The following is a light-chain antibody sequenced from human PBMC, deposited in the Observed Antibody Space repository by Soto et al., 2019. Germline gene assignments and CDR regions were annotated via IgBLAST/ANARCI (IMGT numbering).Light chain of an antibody. V-gene: IGLV1-51*01. CDR2: DNN. CDR3: GTWDSTLSGV. CDR1: SSNIGNNY. J-gene: IGLJ1*01. Sequence: QAVVTQPPSVSAAPGQKVTISCSGSSSNIGNNYVSRYQHLPGAAPKLLIYDNNKRSSGIPDRFSGSKSGTSATLDITGLQTGDEADYYCGTWDSTLSGVFGTGTKLTVL.